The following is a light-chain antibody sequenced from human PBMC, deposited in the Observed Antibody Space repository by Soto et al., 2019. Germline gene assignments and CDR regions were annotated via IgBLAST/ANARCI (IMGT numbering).Light chain of an antibody. CDR2: GAS. CDR3: QQSYSTLFT. Sequence: EIVMTQSPAPLSVSPGERATLYCRASQSVNSKLAWYQQKPGRPPMLLIYGASTSATGIPARFSGSGSGTEFTLTTSSLQPDDFATYYCQQSYSTLFTFGPGTKVDIK. J-gene: IGKJ3*01. CDR1: QSVNSK. V-gene: IGKV3-15*01.